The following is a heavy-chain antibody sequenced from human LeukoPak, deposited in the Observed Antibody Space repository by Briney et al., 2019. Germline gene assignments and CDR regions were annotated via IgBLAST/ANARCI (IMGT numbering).Heavy chain of an antibody. D-gene: IGHD4-17*01. CDR3: ARHYGRDAFDI. CDR2: INPSGATT. Sequence: ASLKVSCKASGYTFTSYYMHWVRQAPGQGLEWMGIINPSGATTNYAQKFQGRLTMTRDTSTSTVYMELSSLRSEDTAVYYCARHYGRDAFDIWGQGTMVTVSS. V-gene: IGHV1-46*01. CDR1: GYTFTSYY. J-gene: IGHJ3*02.